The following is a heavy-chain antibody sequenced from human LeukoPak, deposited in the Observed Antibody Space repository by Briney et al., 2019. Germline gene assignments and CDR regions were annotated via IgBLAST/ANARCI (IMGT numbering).Heavy chain of an antibody. D-gene: IGHD6-13*01. V-gene: IGHV3-30-3*01. Sequence: GGSLRLSCAASGFTFSSYAMHWFRQAPGKGLEWVAVVSFDGSNKYYTDSVKGRFTISRDNSENTLYLQMNSLRAEDTAVYYCARDLRSSTWFSYYFDYWGQGTLVTVSS. CDR3: ARDLRSSTWFSYYFDY. CDR2: VSFDGSNK. J-gene: IGHJ4*02. CDR1: GFTFSSYA.